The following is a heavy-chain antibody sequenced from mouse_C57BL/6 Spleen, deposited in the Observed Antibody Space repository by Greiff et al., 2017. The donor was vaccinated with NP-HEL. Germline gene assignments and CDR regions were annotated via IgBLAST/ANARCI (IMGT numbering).Heavy chain of an antibody. D-gene: IGHD2-5*01. CDR1: GYTFTDYE. V-gene: IGHV1-15*01. J-gene: IGHJ1*03. CDR3: TVYSNSFYWYFDV. CDR2: IDPETGGT. Sequence: QVQLQQSGAELVRPGASVTLSCKASGYTFTDYEMHWVKQTPVHGLEWIGAIDPETGGTAYNQKFKGKAILTADKSSSTAYMELRSLTSEDSAVYYCTVYSNSFYWYFDVWGTGTTVTVSS.